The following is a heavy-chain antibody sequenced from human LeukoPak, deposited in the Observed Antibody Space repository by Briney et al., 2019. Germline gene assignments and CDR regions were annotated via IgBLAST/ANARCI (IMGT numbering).Heavy chain of an antibody. V-gene: IGHV3-23*01. J-gene: IGHJ4*02. Sequence: GGSLRLSCAASGFTFSSYAMSWVRQAPGKGLEWVSAISGSGSSTYYADSVKGRFTISRDNSKNTLYLQMNSLRAEDTAVYYCANIVGATGFDYWGQGTLVTVSS. CDR1: GFTFSSYA. D-gene: IGHD1-26*01. CDR3: ANIVGATGFDY. CDR2: ISGSGSST.